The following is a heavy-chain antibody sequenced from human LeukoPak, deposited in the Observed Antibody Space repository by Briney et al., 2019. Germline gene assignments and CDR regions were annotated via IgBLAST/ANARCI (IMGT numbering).Heavy chain of an antibody. Sequence: GGSLRLSCAASGFTFDDYAMHWVRQAPGKGLEWVSGISWNSGSIGYADSVKGRFTISRDNAKNSLYLQMNSLRAEDTAVYYCATTTSSSWRGYYFDYWGQGTLVTVSS. D-gene: IGHD6-13*01. CDR3: ATTTSSSWRGYYFDY. V-gene: IGHV3-9*01. CDR1: GFTFDDYA. J-gene: IGHJ4*02. CDR2: ISWNSGSI.